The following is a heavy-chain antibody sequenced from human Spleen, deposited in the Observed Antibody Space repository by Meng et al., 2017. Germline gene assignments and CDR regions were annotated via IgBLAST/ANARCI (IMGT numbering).Heavy chain of an antibody. Sequence: GESLKISCAASGFTFSSYWMSWVRQAPGKGLEWVANIKQDGSEKYYVDSVKGRFTISRDNAKNSLYLQMNSLRAEDTAVYYCAKDRAARPSYIGDYWGQGTLVTVSS. J-gene: IGHJ4*02. CDR1: GFTFSSYW. CDR2: IKQDGSEK. D-gene: IGHD6-6*01. CDR3: AKDRAARPSYIGDY. V-gene: IGHV3-7*01.